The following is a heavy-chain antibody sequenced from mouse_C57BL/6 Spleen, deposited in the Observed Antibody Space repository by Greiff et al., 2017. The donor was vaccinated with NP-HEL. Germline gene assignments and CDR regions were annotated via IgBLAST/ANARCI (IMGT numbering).Heavy chain of an antibody. Sequence: EVQLVESGPELVKPGASVKISCKASGYSFTGYYMNWVKQSPEKSLEWIGEINPSTGGTTYNQKFKAKATLTVDKSSSTAYMQLKSLTSEDSAVYYCARQEEYDLYYYAMDYWGQGTSVTVAS. CDR1: GYSFTGYY. CDR3: ARQEEYDLYYYAMDY. V-gene: IGHV1-42*01. CDR2: INPSTGGT. D-gene: IGHD2-14*01. J-gene: IGHJ4*01.